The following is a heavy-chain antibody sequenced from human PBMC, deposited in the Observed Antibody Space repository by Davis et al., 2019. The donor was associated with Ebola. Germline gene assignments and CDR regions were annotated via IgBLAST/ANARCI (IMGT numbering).Heavy chain of an antibody. CDR3: ARVMAGTTKRRYFDY. Sequence: ASVKVSCKASGYTFTDYYMQWVRQAPGQGLEWMEWINPNSGDTSISTAYMELSSLRSDDTAVYYCARVMAGTTKRRYFDYWGQGTLATVSS. D-gene: IGHD1-1*01. J-gene: IGHJ4*02. V-gene: IGHV1-2*02. CDR1: GYTFTDYY. CDR2: INPNSG.